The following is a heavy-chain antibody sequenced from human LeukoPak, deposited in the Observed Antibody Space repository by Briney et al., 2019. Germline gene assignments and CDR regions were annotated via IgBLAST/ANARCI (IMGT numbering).Heavy chain of an antibody. V-gene: IGHV3-9*01. CDR2: ISWNSGSI. CDR3: AKDRSSGWLYYYYYGMDV. CDR1: GFTFDDYA. Sequence: PGGSLRLSCAASGFTFDDYAMHWVRQAPGKGLEWVSGISWNSGSIGYADSVKGRFTISRDNAKNSLYLQMNSLRAEDTALYYCAKDRSSGWLYYYYYGMDVWAKGPRSPSP. D-gene: IGHD6-19*01. J-gene: IGHJ6*02.